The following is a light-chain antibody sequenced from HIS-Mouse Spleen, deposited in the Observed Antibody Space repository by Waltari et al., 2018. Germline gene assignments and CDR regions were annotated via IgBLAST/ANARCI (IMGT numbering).Light chain of an antibody. CDR1: NIGSKS. CDR2: DDS. CDR3: QVWDSSSDHVV. V-gene: IGLV3-21*03. Sequence: SYVLTQPPSVSVAPGKTARITCGGNNIGSKSVHWYQQKPGQAPVLVVYDDSDRPSGSPERFSGANSGNTATLTISRVEAGDEDAYYCQVWDSSSDHVVFGGGTKLTVL. J-gene: IGLJ2*01.